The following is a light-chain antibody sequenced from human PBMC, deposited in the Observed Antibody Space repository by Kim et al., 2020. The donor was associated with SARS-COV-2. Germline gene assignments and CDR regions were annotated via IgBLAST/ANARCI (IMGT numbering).Light chain of an antibody. J-gene: IGLJ1*01. CDR3: CAFAGTYNFYV. CDR2: DVN. Sequence: QSALIRPRSVSGSPGQSVTISCTGSSSDIGGYNYVSWYQQHPGKAPKLVIFDVNKRPSGVPDRFSGSKSVNTASLTVSGLRAEDEADYFCCAFAGTYNFYVFGSGTKVTVL. V-gene: IGLV2-11*01. CDR1: SSDIGGYNY.